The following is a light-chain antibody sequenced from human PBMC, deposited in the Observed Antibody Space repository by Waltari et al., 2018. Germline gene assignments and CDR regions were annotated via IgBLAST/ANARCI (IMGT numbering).Light chain of an antibody. J-gene: IGKJ1*01. CDR3: QHYVRLPAT. Sequence: EIVLTQSPGTLSLSPGERATLSCRASQNVGGSFAWYQQKPGQAPRLLIYGASSRATDIPDRFSGSGSGTDFSLTISRLEPDDFAVYYCQHYVRLPATFGQGTKVEIK. V-gene: IGKV3-20*01. CDR1: QNVGGS. CDR2: GAS.